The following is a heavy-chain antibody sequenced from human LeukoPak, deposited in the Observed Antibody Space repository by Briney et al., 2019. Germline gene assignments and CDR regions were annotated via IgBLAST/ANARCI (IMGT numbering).Heavy chain of an antibody. Sequence: SETLSLTCTVSGYSINSGYYWVWIRQPPGKGLEWIGSIYRSGSTNYNPSLKSRVTISVDTSKNQFSLKVSSVTASDTAVYYCARGDCSGSICYSPMDVWGTGTTVTVSS. CDR2: IYRSGST. CDR3: ARGDCSGSICYSPMDV. V-gene: IGHV4-38-2*02. CDR1: GYSINSGYY. J-gene: IGHJ6*03. D-gene: IGHD2-21*01.